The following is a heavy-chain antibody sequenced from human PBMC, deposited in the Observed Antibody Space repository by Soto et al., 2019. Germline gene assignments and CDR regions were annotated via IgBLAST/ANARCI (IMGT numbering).Heavy chain of an antibody. J-gene: IGHJ4*02. CDR2: IIPIHSIA. D-gene: IGHD5-12*01. CDR3: ARGGGGYDF. Sequence: QVQLVQSGAEVKKPTFSVKVSCKASGGIYSKQTISWVRQAPGQGLEWIGRIIPIHSIANYAQKFQGRVTITADKSTSTAYMELSSLRSEDTAVYYSARGGGGYDFWGQGTLVTVSS. V-gene: IGHV1-69*02. CDR1: GGIYSKQT.